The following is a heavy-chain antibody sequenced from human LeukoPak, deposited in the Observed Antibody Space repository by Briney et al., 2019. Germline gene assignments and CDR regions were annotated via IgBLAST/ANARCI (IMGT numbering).Heavy chain of an antibody. Sequence: RSLRLSCAASGFTFSSYAMHWVRQAPGKGLVWVSRVKSDGSSTSSADSVKGRFTISRDNARNTLYLQMNSRRAEDTAVYYCARDGFLGPVTAYLDYWGQGTPVTVSS. CDR2: VKSDGSST. CDR1: GFTFSSYA. V-gene: IGHV3-74*01. J-gene: IGHJ4*02. CDR3: ARDGFLGPVTAYLDY. D-gene: IGHD2-21*02.